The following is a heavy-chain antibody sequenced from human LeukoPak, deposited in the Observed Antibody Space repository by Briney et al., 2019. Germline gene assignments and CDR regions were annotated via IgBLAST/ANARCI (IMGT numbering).Heavy chain of an antibody. D-gene: IGHD2-8*01. CDR1: GFTFSSYA. CDR2: ISSNGGST. CDR3: ARDPMADFDY. Sequence: GGSLRLSCAASGFTFSSYAMHWVRQAPGKGLEYVSGISSNGGSTYYANSVKGRFTISRDNSKNTLFLQMNSLRTEDTAVYYCARDPMADFDYWGQGTLVTVSS. J-gene: IGHJ4*02. V-gene: IGHV3-64*01.